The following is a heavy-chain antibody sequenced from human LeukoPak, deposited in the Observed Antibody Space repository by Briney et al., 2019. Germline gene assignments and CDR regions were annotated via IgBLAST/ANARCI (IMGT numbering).Heavy chain of an antibody. Sequence: AASVKVSCKASGGTFSSYAISWVRQAPGQGLEWMAGIIPIFGTANYAQKFQGRVTITADESTSTAYMELRSLRSEDTAVYFCATHSPEWRYSGYYNYYYMDVWGNGTTVTVSS. CDR1: GGTFSSYA. CDR2: IIPIFGTA. D-gene: IGHD5-12*01. CDR3: ATHSPEWRYSGYYNYYYMDV. V-gene: IGHV1-69*13. J-gene: IGHJ6*03.